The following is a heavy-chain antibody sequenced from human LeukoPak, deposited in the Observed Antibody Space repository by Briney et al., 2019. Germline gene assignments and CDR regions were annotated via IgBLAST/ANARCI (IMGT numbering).Heavy chain of an antibody. J-gene: IGHJ3*02. V-gene: IGHV4-39*07. CDR1: GASITTSTYY. D-gene: IGHD1-1*01. CDR2: IYYSGNT. CDR3: AAFLLQQINVFDI. Sequence: SETLSLTCTVSGASITTSTYYWGWIRQPPGKGLEWIGSIYYSGNTYYNPSLKSRVSVSVDTSKNQFSLKLSSVTATDTAVYYCAAFLLQQINVFDIWGQGTMVTVSS.